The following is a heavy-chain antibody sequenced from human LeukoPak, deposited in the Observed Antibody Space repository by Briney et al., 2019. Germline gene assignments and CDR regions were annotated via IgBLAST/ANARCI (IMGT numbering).Heavy chain of an antibody. CDR2: INWNGGST. V-gene: IGHV3-20*04. CDR1: GFTFDDYG. D-gene: IGHD3-10*01. CDR3: ASYISPPNGSGSYLDYWIY. J-gene: IGHJ4*02. Sequence: GGSLRLSCAASGFTFDDYGMSWVRQAPGKGLEWVSGINWNGGSTGYADSVKGRFTISRDNSKNTLYLQMNSLRAEDTAVYYCASYISPPNGSGSYLDYWIYWGQGTLVTVSS.